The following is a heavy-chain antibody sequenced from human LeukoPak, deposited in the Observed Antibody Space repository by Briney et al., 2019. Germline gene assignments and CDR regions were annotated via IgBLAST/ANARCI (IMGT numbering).Heavy chain of an antibody. V-gene: IGHV4-34*01. Sequence: PSETLSLTCAVYGGPFSGYYWSWIRQPPGKGLEWIGEIKHSGSTNYNPSLKSRVTISVDTSKNQFSLKLSSVTAADTAVYYCARGHVGASFDYWGQGTLVTVSS. D-gene: IGHD1-26*01. CDR2: IKHSGST. CDR1: GGPFSGYY. CDR3: ARGHVGASFDY. J-gene: IGHJ4*02.